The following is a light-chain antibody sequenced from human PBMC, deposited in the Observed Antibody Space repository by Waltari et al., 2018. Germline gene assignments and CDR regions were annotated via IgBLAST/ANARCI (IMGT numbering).Light chain of an antibody. Sequence: DIQMTQSPSSLSASVGDTVTITCQASEDIDKNLSWYQQRPGKAPKLLISGTSTLQSGIPSRFHGSGSGADFTLTVYSLQPEDFATYYCQQGYGFPYTFGQGTTVEIK. V-gene: IGKV1-33*01. CDR1: EDIDKN. CDR2: GTS. J-gene: IGKJ2*01. CDR3: QQGYGFPYT.